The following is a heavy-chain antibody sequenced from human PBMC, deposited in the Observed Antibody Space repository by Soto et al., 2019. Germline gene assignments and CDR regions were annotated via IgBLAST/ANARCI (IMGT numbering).Heavy chain of an antibody. CDR3: AKRPLRGSGSYFHY. J-gene: IGHJ4*02. V-gene: IGHV1-24*01. D-gene: IGHD3-10*01. CDR1: GYTLTELS. CDR2: FDPGDGET. Sequence: ASVKVSCKVSGYTLTELSMHWVRQAPGKGLEWMGGFDPGDGETIYAQKFQGRVTMTEDTSTDTAYMELSSLRSEDTAVYYCAKRPLRGSGSYFHYWGPGTLVTVSS.